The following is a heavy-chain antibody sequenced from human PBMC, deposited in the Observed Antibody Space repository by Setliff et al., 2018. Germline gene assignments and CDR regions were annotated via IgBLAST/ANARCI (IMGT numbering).Heavy chain of an antibody. CDR1: RGSISSNNW. Sequence: SETLSLTCVVSRGSISSNNWWSWVRQSPGKGLEWIGEIYRTGSTSYNPSLESRVTMSIDHYKNQFSLKLNSVTAADTAVYYCARVPATLVGMDVWGQGTTITVSS. CDR3: ARVPATLVGMDV. V-gene: IGHV4-4*02. J-gene: IGHJ6*02. D-gene: IGHD2-8*02. CDR2: IYRTGST.